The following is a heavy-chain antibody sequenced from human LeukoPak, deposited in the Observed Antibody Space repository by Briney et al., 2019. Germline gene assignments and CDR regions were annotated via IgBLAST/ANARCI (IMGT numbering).Heavy chain of an antibody. V-gene: IGHV1-69*01. J-gene: IGHJ4*02. CDR3: ASLTYYDFWSGYYTWNYFDY. CDR2: IIPIFGTA. CDR1: GGTFSSYA. Sequence: SVKVSCKASGGTFSSYAISWVRQAPGQGLEWMGGIIPIFGTANYAQKFQGRVTITADESTSTAYMELSSLRSEDTGVYYYASLTYYDFWSGYYTWNYFDYWGQGTLVTVSS. D-gene: IGHD3-3*01.